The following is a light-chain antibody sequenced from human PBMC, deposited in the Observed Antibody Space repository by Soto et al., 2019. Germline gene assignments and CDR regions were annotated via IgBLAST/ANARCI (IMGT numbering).Light chain of an antibody. V-gene: IGKV1-5*01. J-gene: IGKJ1*01. CDR1: QSVRSW. CDR3: QQYTNTNNPWM. CDR2: AAS. Sequence: DIQMTQSPSTLSASVGDRVTITCRAIQSVRSWLAWYQQKPGKAPKLLIYAASSLQSGVASRFSGSGSGTEFTLIISGLQPDDSATYYCQQYTNTNNPWMFGQGTKVDIK.